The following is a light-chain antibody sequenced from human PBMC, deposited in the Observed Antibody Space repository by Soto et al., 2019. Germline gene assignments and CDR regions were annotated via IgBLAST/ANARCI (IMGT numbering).Light chain of an antibody. J-gene: IGKJ4*01. Sequence: EIVLTQSPGTLSLSPGESATLSCRASQSVGRNYLAWFQHKPDQAPRLLIYDASNRATGVPDRFSGSGSGTDFTLSVTRLEPEDFAVYYCHQYAVSPLTFXXGXXXEIK. CDR2: DAS. CDR1: QSVGRNY. V-gene: IGKV3-20*01. CDR3: HQYAVSPLT.